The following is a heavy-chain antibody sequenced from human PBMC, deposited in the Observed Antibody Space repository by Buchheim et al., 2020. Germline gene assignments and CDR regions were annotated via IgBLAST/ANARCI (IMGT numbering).Heavy chain of an antibody. CDR1: GFTFSNAW. V-gene: IGHV3-15*01. CDR3: IRNRLAGTGEDS. CDR2: IKSQSNGGTT. Sequence: EVQLEESGGDLVKPGGSLRLSCAASGFTFSNAWMTWVRQAPGKGLEWVGRIKSQSNGGTTDYAAPVKGRSNISRDDSKDTLYLQMNSLNTEDTAIYYCIRNRLAGTGEDSWGQGTL. D-gene: IGHD1-1*01. J-gene: IGHJ4*02.